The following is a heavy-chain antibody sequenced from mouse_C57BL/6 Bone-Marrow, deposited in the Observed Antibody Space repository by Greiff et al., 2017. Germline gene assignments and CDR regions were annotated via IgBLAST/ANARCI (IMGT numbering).Heavy chain of an antibody. CDR1: GYSITSGYY. J-gene: IGHJ4*01. CDR3: ARAYYSNYVNAMDY. CDR2: ISYDGSN. Sequence: EVKLQESGPGLVKPSQSLSLTCSVTGYSITSGYYWNWIRQFPGNKLEWMGYISYDGSNNYNPSLKNRISITRDTSKNQFFLKLNSVTTEDTATYYCARAYYSNYVNAMDYWGQGTSVTVSS. V-gene: IGHV3-6*01. D-gene: IGHD2-5*01.